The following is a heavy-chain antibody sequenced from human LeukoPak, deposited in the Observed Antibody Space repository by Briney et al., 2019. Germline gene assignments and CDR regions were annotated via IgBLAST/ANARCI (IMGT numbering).Heavy chain of an antibody. V-gene: IGHV4-59*12. Sequence: PSETPSLTCTVSGGSISSYYWSWIRQPPGKGLEWIGYIHYSGSTTYNPSLQSRVSISVDTSKNQFSLKLSSVTAADTAVYYCARDFIAAASGDYWGQGTLVTVSS. CDR2: IHYSGST. CDR1: GGSISSYY. CDR3: ARDFIAAASGDY. J-gene: IGHJ4*02. D-gene: IGHD6-13*01.